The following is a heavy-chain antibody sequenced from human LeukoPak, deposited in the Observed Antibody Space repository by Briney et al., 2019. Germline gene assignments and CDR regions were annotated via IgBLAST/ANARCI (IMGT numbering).Heavy chain of an antibody. V-gene: IGHV4-34*01. CDR2: INHSGST. CDR1: GGSISNDF. J-gene: IGHJ4*02. D-gene: IGHD6-19*01. Sequence: SETLSLTCSVSGGSISNDFWTWIRQPPGKGLGWIGEINHSGSTNYNPSLKSRVTISVDTSKNQFSLKLSSVTAADTAVYYCARHISRSGWYEEGYWGQGTLVTVSS. CDR3: ARHISRSGWYEEGY.